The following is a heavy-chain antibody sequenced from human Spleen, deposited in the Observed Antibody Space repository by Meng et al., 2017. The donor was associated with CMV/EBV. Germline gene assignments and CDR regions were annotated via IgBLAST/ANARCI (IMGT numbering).Heavy chain of an antibody. J-gene: IGHJ4*02. CDR1: GDSIASSSYY. CDR2: VYYTGGT. Sequence: SETLSLTCTVSGDSIASSSYYWGWIRQPPGKGLEWIANVYYTGGTNYYPSLRSRATISLDTSRNQFSLSLNSVTAADTAVYYCAREITAKRYENYFDYWGQGILVTVSS. V-gene: IGHV4-39*07. CDR3: AREITAKRYENYFDY. D-gene: IGHD1-14*01.